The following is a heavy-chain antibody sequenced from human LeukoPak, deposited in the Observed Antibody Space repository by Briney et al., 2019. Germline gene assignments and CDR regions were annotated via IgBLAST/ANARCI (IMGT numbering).Heavy chain of an antibody. CDR1: GGSINSHY. CDR2: SYYTGKN. D-gene: IGHD5-12*01. V-gene: IGHV4-59*08. Sequence: KASETLSLTCAVSGGSINSHYWGWIRQPPGKGLQWIGDSYYTGKNNYNPSLKSRVTISLDTSKDHLSLNLTSVLAADTAIYYCVRRDSGWNYFDYWGQGILVTVSS. CDR3: VRRDSGWNYFDY. J-gene: IGHJ4*02.